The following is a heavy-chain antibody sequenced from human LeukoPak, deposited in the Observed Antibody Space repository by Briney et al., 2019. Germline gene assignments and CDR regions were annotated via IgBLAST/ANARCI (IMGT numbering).Heavy chain of an antibody. D-gene: IGHD3-16*01. CDR2: MNPKSTHT. CDR1: GYTFTSYD. CDR3: ARGPSLHSKWGGGRWFDP. V-gene: IGHV1-8*01. J-gene: IGHJ5*02. Sequence: ASVKVSCKASGYTFTSYDINWVRQAPGQGLEWMGWMNPKSTHTGYAQKFQGRVTMTRNTSIATAYMELSSLRSEDTAMYYCARGPSLHSKWGGGRWFDPWGQGTLVTVFS.